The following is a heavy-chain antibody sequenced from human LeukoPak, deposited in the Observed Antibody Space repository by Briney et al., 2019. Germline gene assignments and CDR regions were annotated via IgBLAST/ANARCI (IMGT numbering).Heavy chain of an antibody. CDR3: ANDNWDGHY. D-gene: IGHD7-27*01. J-gene: IGHJ4*02. CDR2: ISNSGDST. CDR1: GFTFSSYA. Sequence: GGSLRLSCAASGFTFSSYAMSWVRQAPGKGLEWVSAISNSGDSTYYADSVKGRFTISRDNSKNTLYLQMNSLRAEDTAVYYCANDNWDGHYWGQGTLVTVSS. V-gene: IGHV3-23*01.